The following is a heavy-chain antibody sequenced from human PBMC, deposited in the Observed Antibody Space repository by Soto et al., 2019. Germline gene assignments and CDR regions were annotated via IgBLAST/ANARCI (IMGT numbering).Heavy chain of an antibody. D-gene: IGHD6-19*01. V-gene: IGHV3-30*18. J-gene: IGHJ5*02. CDR3: AKNSGSNWFDP. CDR1: GFTFSSYG. Sequence: LRLSCAASGFTFSSYGMHWVRQAPGKGLEWVAVISYDGSNKYYADSVKGRFTISRDNSKNTLYLQMNSLRAEDTAVYYCAKNSGSNWFDPWGQGTLVTVSS. CDR2: ISYDGSNK.